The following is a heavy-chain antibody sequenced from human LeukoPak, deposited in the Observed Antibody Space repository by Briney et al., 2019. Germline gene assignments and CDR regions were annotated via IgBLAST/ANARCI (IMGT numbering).Heavy chain of an antibody. V-gene: IGHV5-51*01. J-gene: IGHJ4*02. CDR3: ARLEVEMATVYFDY. CDR2: IYPGDSDA. CDR1: GYSFTNYW. Sequence: GESLKISCKGSGYSFTNYWIGWVRQMPGKGLEWMGIIYPGDSDATYSPSFQGQVTISADKSISTAYLQWSSLKASDTAMYYCARLEVEMATVYFDYWGQGILVTVSS. D-gene: IGHD5-24*01.